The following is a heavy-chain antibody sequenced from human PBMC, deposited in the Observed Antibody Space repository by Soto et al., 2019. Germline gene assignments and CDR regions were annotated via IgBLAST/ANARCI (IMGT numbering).Heavy chain of an antibody. J-gene: IGHJ4*02. CDR1: GFSFSSYA. Sequence: DVQLLESGGGLVQPGGSLRLSCAASGFSFSSYAMSWVRQAPGKGLEWVSSISGSGGSTHYADSVKGRFTISRDNSKNTLYLQMNSLRAEDTAVYYCAKDRARIAAAGFFDYWGQGTLVTVSS. D-gene: IGHD6-13*01. CDR3: AKDRARIAAAGFFDY. CDR2: ISGSGGST. V-gene: IGHV3-23*01.